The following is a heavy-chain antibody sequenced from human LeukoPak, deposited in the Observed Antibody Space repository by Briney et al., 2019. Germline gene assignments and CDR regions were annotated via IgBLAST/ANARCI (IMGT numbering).Heavy chain of an antibody. V-gene: IGHV4-39*01. CDR3: ARSGSYYKWAAFDI. CDR1: GGSISGSSYY. J-gene: IGHJ3*02. D-gene: IGHD3-10*01. Sequence: SETLSLTCTVSGGSISGSSYYWGWIRQPPGKGLEWIGSIYYSGSTYYNPSLKSRVTISVDTSKNQFSLKLNSVTATDTAVYYCARSGSYYKWAAFDIWGQGTMVTVSS. CDR2: IYYSGST.